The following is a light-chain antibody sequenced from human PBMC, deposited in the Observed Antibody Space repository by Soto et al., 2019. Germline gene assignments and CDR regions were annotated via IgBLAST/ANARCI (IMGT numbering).Light chain of an antibody. CDR2: GAS. J-gene: IGKJ1*01. CDR3: QQYGDSPRT. Sequence: IVLTQSPGTLSLSPGEGATLSCRASQSINSFLAWYQQRRGQAPRLLIHGASNRATGIPDRFSGSGSGTDFTLTISRLEPEDFAVYYCQQYGDSPRTFGQGTKVDIK. V-gene: IGKV3-20*01. CDR1: QSINSF.